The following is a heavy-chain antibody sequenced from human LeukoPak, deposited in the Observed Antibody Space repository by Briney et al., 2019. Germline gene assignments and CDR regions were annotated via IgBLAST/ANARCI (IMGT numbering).Heavy chain of an antibody. V-gene: IGHV3-30*18. CDR1: GFTFSSYG. CDR3: AKDFSPGFDGSDAFDI. D-gene: IGHD3-9*01. CDR2: ISYDGSNK. Sequence: GGSLRLSCAASGFTFSSYGMHWVRQAPGKGLEWVAVISYDGSNKYYADSVKGRFTISRDNSKNTLYLQMNSLRAEDTAVYYCAKDFSPGFDGSDAFDIWGQGTMVTVSS. J-gene: IGHJ3*02.